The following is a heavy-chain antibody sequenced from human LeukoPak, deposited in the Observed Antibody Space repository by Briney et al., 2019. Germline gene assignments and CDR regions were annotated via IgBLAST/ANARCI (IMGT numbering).Heavy chain of an antibody. J-gene: IGHJ5*02. CDR3: ARDGAIGYCSSTSCSPYNWFDP. V-gene: IGHV3-30*03. D-gene: IGHD2-2*01. Sequence: GGSLRLSCAASGFTFSSYGMHWVRQAPGKGLEWVAVISYDGSNKYYADSVKGRFTISRDNSKNTLYLQMNSLRAEDTAVYYCARDGAIGYCSSTSCSPYNWFDPWGQGTLVTVSS. CDR2: ISYDGSNK. CDR1: GFTFSSYG.